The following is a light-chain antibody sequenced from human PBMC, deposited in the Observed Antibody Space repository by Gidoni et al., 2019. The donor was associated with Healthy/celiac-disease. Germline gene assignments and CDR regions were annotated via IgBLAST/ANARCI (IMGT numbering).Light chain of an antibody. CDR2: DAS. CDR1: QSVSSY. V-gene: IGKV3-11*01. Sequence: IVLTQSPATLSLSPGERATISCRASQSVSSYLAWYQQKPGQAPRLLIYDASNRATGIPARCSGSGSGTDFTLTISSLEPEDFAVYYCQQRSNWPLTFGGGTKVEIK. J-gene: IGKJ4*01. CDR3: QQRSNWPLT.